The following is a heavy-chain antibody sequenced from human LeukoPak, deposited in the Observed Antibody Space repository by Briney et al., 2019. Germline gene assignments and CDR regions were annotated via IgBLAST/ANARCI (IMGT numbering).Heavy chain of an antibody. D-gene: IGHD1-26*01. CDR1: GFTFSSYW. J-gene: IGHJ4*02. CDR2: INSDGSRT. V-gene: IGHV3-74*01. Sequence: GGPLRLSCAASGFTFSSYWMHWVRQAPGKGLVWVSRINSDGSRTSYADSVKGRFTISRDNAKNTLYLQMNSLRAEDTAVYYCARGDESGSYAYWGQGTLVTVSS. CDR3: ARGDESGSYAY.